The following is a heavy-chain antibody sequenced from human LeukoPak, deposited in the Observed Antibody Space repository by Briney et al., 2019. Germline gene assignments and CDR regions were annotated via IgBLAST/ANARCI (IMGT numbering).Heavy chain of an antibody. D-gene: IGHD2-2*02. J-gene: IGHJ5*02. CDR1: GYRFANYW. V-gene: IGHV5-51*01. Sequence: GGSLQISCSGSGYRFANYWIGWVRPESGKGLEWMGFTNPADSQTIYSPSFQGQVTISADKSIRVAYLQWSSLKASDSAIYYCVRLPAAIPWFDPWGQGTLVTVSS. CDR3: VRLPAAIPWFDP. CDR2: TNPADSQT.